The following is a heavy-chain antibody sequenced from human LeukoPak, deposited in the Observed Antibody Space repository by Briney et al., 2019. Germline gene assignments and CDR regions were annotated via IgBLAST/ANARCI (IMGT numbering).Heavy chain of an antibody. Sequence: PSETLSLTCAVSGGSISSGGYSWSWIRQPPGKGLEWIGYIYHSGSTYYNPSLKSRVTISVDRSKNQFSLKLSSVTAADTAVYYCAREPEYCGGDCSFDYWGQGTLVTVSS. J-gene: IGHJ4*02. CDR3: AREPEYCGGDCSFDY. D-gene: IGHD2-21*02. V-gene: IGHV4-30-2*01. CDR1: GGSISSGGYS. CDR2: IYHSGST.